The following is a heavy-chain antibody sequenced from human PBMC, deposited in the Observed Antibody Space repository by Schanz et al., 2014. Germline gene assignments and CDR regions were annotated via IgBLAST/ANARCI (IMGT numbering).Heavy chain of an antibody. D-gene: IGHD4-17*01. V-gene: IGHV3-30*03. CDR1: GFTFSDYY. CDR2: MSYDGSIK. CDR3: ARPRFDYGEVDY. Sequence: VQLLESGGGLVKPGGSLRLSCAASGFTFSDYYMSWIRQAPGKGLEWVAAMSYDGSIKYYGDSVKGRFTISRDNSKNTLYLHMNTLRSEDTAVYYCARPRFDYGEVDYWGQGTLVTVSS. J-gene: IGHJ4*02.